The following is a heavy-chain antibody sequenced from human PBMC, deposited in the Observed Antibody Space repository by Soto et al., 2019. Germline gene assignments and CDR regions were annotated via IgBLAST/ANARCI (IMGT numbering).Heavy chain of an antibody. J-gene: IGHJ5*02. CDR1: GYSFTSYW. V-gene: IGHV5-51*01. CDR3: ARRITIFGVALGGRFDA. D-gene: IGHD3-3*01. Sequence: PGESLKISCKGSGYSFTSYWIGWVRQMPGKGLEWMGIIYPGDSDTRYSPSFQGQVTISADKSISTAYLQWSSLKASDTAMYYCARRITIFGVALGGRFDAWGQGAAVTVSS. CDR2: IYPGDSDT.